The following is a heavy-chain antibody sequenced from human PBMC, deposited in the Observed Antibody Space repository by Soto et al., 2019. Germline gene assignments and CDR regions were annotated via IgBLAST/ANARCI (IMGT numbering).Heavy chain of an antibody. CDR2: INHSGST. CDR3: ARGGYSGSYYPYYYYGMDV. J-gene: IGHJ6*02. D-gene: IGHD3-10*01. CDR1: GGSFSGYY. Sequence: SETLSLTCAVYGGSFSGYYWSWIRQPPGRGLEWIGEINHSGSTNYNPSLKSRVTISVDTSKNQFSLKLSSVTAADTAVYYCARGGYSGSYYPYYYYGMDVWGQGTTVTVSS. V-gene: IGHV4-34*01.